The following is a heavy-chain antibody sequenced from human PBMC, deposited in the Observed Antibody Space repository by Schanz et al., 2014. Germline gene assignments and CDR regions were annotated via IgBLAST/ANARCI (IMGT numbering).Heavy chain of an antibody. CDR3: ASPSGYSDYGTYFDF. J-gene: IGHJ4*02. D-gene: IGHD5-12*01. CDR1: GFAFSVYG. Sequence: QVQMVESGGGVVQPGRSLRLSCAASGFAFSVYGMHWVRQPAGKGLEWVALISNDGSIKYYADSVEGRFTISRDNSRNTLYLQMNSLRTEDTAVYYCASPSGYSDYGTYFDFWGQGTLVTVSS. CDR2: ISNDGSIK. V-gene: IGHV3-30*19.